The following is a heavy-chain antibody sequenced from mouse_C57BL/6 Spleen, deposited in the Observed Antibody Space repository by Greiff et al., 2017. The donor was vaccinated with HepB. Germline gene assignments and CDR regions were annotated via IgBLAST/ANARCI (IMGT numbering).Heavy chain of an antibody. V-gene: IGHV1-9*01. CDR3: ARKIYYGNYDYAMDY. Sequence: VQLQQSGAELMKPGASVKLSCKATGYTFTGYWIEWVKQRPGHGLEWIGEILPGSGSTNYHEKFKGKATFTADTSSNTAYMQLSSLTTEDSAIYYCARKIYYGNYDYAMDYWGQGTSVTVSS. J-gene: IGHJ4*01. CDR2: ILPGSGST. D-gene: IGHD2-1*01. CDR1: GYTFTGYW.